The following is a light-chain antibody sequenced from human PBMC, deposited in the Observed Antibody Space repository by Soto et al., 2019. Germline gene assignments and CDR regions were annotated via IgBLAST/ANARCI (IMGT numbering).Light chain of an antibody. V-gene: IGLV2-8*01. CDR2: EVN. Sequence: QSVLTQPPSASGSPGQSVTISCTGTSSDVGAYIYVSWYQQHPGTAPKLIIYEVNNRPSGVPDRFSGSRSGNTASLTVSGLQPEDEDDYYCISYAGNHNLVFGGGTKLTVL. J-gene: IGLJ2*01. CDR3: ISYAGNHNLV. CDR1: SSDVGAYIY.